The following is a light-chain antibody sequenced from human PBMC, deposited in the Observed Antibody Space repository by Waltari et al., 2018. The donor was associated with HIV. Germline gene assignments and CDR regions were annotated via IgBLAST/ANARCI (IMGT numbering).Light chain of an antibody. CDR1: TRDVGSYHS. Sequence: QSALPQPPSVSGSPGQSVTISCTGTTRDVGSYHSVSWYQQHPGEAPKFVIFDFNKRPSGVPDRFSGSKSGNTASLTSSGLLPEDEGDYYCCSFAGRYTYVFGTGTKLTVL. CDR3: CSFAGRYTYV. V-gene: IGLV2-11*01. J-gene: IGLJ1*01. CDR2: DFN.